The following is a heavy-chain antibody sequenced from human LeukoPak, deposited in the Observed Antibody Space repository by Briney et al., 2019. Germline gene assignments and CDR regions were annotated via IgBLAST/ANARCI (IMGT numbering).Heavy chain of an antibody. D-gene: IGHD4-23*01. J-gene: IGHJ6*02. CDR3: ARDLGYGGAGYYYYGMDV. CDR2: IFSGGST. V-gene: IGHV3-66*01. Sequence: GGSLRLSCAASGFTFSSYAMHWVRQAPGKGLEWVSVIFSGGSTYYADSVKGRFTISRDNSKNTLYLQMNSLRAEDTAVYYCARDLGYGGAGYYYYGMDVWGQGTTVTVSS. CDR1: GFTFSSYA.